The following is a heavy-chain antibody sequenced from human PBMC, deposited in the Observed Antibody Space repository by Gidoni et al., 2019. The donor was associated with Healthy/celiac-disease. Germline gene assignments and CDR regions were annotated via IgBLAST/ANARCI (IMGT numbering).Heavy chain of an antibody. CDR1: GFPFDDYA. V-gene: IGHV3-9*01. D-gene: IGHD6-13*01. CDR3: AKDKSSLRRGYYYYGMDV. CDR2: ISWNSGSI. J-gene: IGHJ6*02. Sequence: EVQLVESGGGLVQPGRSLRLSCAASGFPFDDYAMHWVRQAPGKGLEWVSGISWNSGSIGYADSVKGRFTISRDNAKNSLYLQMNSLRAEDTALYYCAKDKSSLRRGYYYYGMDVWGQGTTVTVSS.